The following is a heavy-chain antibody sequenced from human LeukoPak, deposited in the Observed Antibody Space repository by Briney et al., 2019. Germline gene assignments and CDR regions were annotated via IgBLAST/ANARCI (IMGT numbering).Heavy chain of an antibody. J-gene: IGHJ3*02. Sequence: HPGGSLRLSCAASGFTFSSYGMHWVRQAPGKGLEWVAAISYDGSNKYYADSVKGRFTISRDNSKKMLYLQMNSLRAEDTAVYYCAKDQSGYSSSWDGDAFDIWGQGTMVTVSS. V-gene: IGHV3-30*18. CDR2: ISYDGSNK. D-gene: IGHD6-13*01. CDR1: GFTFSSYG. CDR3: AKDQSGYSSSWDGDAFDI.